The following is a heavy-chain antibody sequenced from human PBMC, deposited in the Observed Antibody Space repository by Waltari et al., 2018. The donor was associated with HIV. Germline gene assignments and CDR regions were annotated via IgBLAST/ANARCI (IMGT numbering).Heavy chain of an antibody. CDR2: IKSKTDGGTT. V-gene: IGHV3-15*01. J-gene: IGHJ6*02. CDR3: TTDNHEEAAGESYYYYYYGMDV. D-gene: IGHD6-13*01. Sequence: GKGLEWVGRIKSKTDGGTTDYAAPVKGRFTISRDDSKNTLYLQMNSLKTEDTAVYYCTTDNHEEAAGESYYYYYYGMDVWGQGTTVTVSS.